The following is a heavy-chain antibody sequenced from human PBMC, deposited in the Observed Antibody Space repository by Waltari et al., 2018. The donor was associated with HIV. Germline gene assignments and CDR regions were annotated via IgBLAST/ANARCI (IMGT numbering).Heavy chain of an antibody. D-gene: IGHD1-1*01. V-gene: IGHV3-30*19. Sequence: QVRLVESGGGVIHPGGSLRHSCAASGFNLSSFGLLGVRQVPGKGLDWVAITPYDVSDEYYLESVKGRFTNSKDNSRSLLTLQMDSLRPEDTAMYFCATDFKARGLEPSLLDSWGQGTLVTVSS. CDR1: GFNLSSFG. CDR3: ATDFKARGLEPSLLDS. J-gene: IGHJ4*02. CDR2: TPYDVSDE.